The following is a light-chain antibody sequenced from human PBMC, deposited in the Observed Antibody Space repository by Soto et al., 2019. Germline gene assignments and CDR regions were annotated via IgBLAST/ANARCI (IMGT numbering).Light chain of an antibody. Sequence: IVLTQSPCTLSLSPGERATLSCRASQSVSKNYLAWYQQKPGQAPSLLIYGASNRATGIPDRLSGSGSGTDFTLTISRLEPEDFAVYYCQQYGSSGTFGQGTKVDTK. J-gene: IGKJ1*01. CDR2: GAS. CDR3: QQYGSSGT. CDR1: QSVSKNY. V-gene: IGKV3-20*01.